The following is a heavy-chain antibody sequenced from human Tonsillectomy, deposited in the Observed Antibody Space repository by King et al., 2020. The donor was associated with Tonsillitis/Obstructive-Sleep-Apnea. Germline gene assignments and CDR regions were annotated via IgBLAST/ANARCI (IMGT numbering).Heavy chain of an antibody. CDR1: GFTFSSYG. CDR3: ARGRYCTSTSCSSTIGDY. D-gene: IGHD2-2*01. Sequence: VQLVESGGGVVQPGRSLRLSCAASGFTFSSYGMHWVRQAPGKGLEWVAVIWYDGSNKYYADSVKGRFTISRDNSKNTLYLQMNSLRAEDTAVYYCARGRYCTSTSCSSTIGDYWGQGTLVTVSS. J-gene: IGHJ4*02. CDR2: IWYDGSNK. V-gene: IGHV3-33*01.